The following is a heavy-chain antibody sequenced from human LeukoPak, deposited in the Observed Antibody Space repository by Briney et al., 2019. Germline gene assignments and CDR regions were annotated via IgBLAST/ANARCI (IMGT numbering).Heavy chain of an antibody. D-gene: IGHD6-13*01. CDR3: ARRVAVAPMYVFDI. CDR1: GASISNYY. CDR2: IYCSGNN. V-gene: IGHV4-59*08. Sequence: SDTLSLTCTVSGASISNYYWTWIRHPPGKGLEWIWYIYCSGNNNHNPSLKSRVTISVDTAKNQFSLKVSCVTAADTAVYYCARRVAVAPMYVFDIWGQGTMVTVSS. J-gene: IGHJ3*02.